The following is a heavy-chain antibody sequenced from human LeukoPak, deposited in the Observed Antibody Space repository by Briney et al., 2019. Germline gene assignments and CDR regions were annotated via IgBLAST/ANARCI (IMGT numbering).Heavy chain of an antibody. D-gene: IGHD3-22*01. CDR3: ARSPRRLFYDSSGYSYFDY. V-gene: IGHV4-4*07. Sequence: SETLSLTCTVSGGSIGSYYWSWIRQPAGKGLEWIGRIYTSGSTNYNPSLKSRVTMSVDTSKNQFSLKLSSVTAADTAVYYCARSPRRLFYDSSGYSYFDYWGQGTLVTVSS. J-gene: IGHJ4*02. CDR1: GGSIGSYY. CDR2: IYTSGST.